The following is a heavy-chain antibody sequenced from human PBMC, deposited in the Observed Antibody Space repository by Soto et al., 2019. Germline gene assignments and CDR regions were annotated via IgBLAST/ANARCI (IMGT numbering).Heavy chain of an antibody. CDR1: GGSFNSYA. V-gene: IGHV1-69*06. CDR3: TRMGRESANWFDP. Sequence: ASVKVSCKASGGSFNSYAISWVRQAPGQGLEWMGGIIPMSGRPNYAQRFQGRVTISADKFTNTVYMEVHSLTYEDTAVYYCTRMGRESANWFDPWGQGTLVTVSS. CDR2: IIPMSGRP. J-gene: IGHJ5*02.